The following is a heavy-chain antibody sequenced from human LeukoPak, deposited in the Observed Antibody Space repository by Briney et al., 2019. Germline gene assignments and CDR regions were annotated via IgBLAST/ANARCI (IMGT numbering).Heavy chain of an antibody. Sequence: SETLSLTCTVSGGSIGSYFWSWLRQPAGKGLEWIGRISTSGSTSYKSSLKSRVTMSIDTSKNQFSLKLTSVTAADTAVYYCARDGLDYYDSSGIDYWGQGTLVTVSS. J-gene: IGHJ4*02. D-gene: IGHD3-22*01. CDR1: GGSIGSYF. CDR2: ISTSGST. V-gene: IGHV4-4*07. CDR3: ARDGLDYYDSSGIDY.